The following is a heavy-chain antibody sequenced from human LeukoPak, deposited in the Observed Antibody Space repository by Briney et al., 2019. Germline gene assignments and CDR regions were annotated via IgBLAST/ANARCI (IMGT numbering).Heavy chain of an antibody. CDR3: ARVADGDYYDSSGYDY. D-gene: IGHD3-22*01. J-gene: IGHJ4*02. Sequence: GGSLRLSCAASGFTFSDYYMSWIRQAPGKRLEWVSYISSSGSTIYYADSVKGRFTISRDNAKNSLYLQMNSLRAEDTAVYYCARVADGDYYDSSGYDYWGQGTLVTVSS. V-gene: IGHV3-11*01. CDR1: GFTFSDYY. CDR2: ISSSGSTI.